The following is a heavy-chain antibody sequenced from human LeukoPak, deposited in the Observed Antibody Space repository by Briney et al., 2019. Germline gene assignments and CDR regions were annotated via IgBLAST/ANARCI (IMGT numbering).Heavy chain of an antibody. V-gene: IGHV5-51*01. Sequence: GESLKISCKGSGYSFTSYWIGWVRQMPGKGLEWMGIIYPGDSDTRYSPSFQGQVTISADKSISTAYLQWSSLKASDTAVYYCARAPSRGYSYGYFDYWGQGTLVTVSS. D-gene: IGHD5-18*01. CDR1: GYSFTSYW. J-gene: IGHJ4*02. CDR3: ARAPSRGYSYGYFDY. CDR2: IYPGDSDT.